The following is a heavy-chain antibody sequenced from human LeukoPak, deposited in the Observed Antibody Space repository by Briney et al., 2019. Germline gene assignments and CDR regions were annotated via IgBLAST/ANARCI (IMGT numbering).Heavy chain of an antibody. CDR1: GYTFTGYY. Sequence: ASVKDSCKASGYTFTGYYMHWVRQAPGQGLEWMGWINPISGGTNYAQMFQGRVTMTRDTSISTDYMELSRLRSDDTAVYYCARTIAAAVDWFDPWGQGTLVTVSS. J-gene: IGHJ5*02. V-gene: IGHV1-2*02. CDR3: ARTIAAAVDWFDP. D-gene: IGHD6-13*01. CDR2: INPISGGT.